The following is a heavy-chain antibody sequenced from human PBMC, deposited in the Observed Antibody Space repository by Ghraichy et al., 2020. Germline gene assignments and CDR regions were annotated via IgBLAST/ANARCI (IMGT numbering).Heavy chain of an antibody. CDR1: GGSMTSHDYY. CDR2: IFYSGSA. J-gene: IGHJ5*02. Sequence: SETLSLTCSISGGSMTSHDYYWTWIRRPPGKGLEWIASIFYSGSAYYNPSLRSRIIISVDTSKNLFSLKINSVTAADTGVYYCAIASPQEGLFDPWGHGTMVTVSP. V-gene: IGHV4-39*02. D-gene: IGHD2-21*01. CDR3: AIASPQEGLFDP.